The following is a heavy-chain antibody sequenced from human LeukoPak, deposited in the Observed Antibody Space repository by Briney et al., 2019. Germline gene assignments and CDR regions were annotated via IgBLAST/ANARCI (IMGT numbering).Heavy chain of an antibody. Sequence: SETLSLTCAVYGGSFSGYYWGWIRQPPGKGLEWIGEINHSGSTNYNPSLKSRVTISVDTSKNQFSLKLSSVTAADTAVYYCARTYYYDSSGYYFDYWGQGTLVTVSS. CDR1: GGSFSGYY. D-gene: IGHD3-22*01. V-gene: IGHV4-34*01. CDR3: ARTYYYDSSGYYFDY. CDR2: INHSGST. J-gene: IGHJ4*02.